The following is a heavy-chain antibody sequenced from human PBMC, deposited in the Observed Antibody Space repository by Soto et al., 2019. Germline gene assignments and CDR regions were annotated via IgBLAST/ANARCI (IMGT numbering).Heavy chain of an antibody. J-gene: IGHJ4*02. Sequence: QVQLVQSGAEVKKPESSVKVSCKAPGGTFSTYAISWVRQAPGQGLEWMGGVIPMFGTANYAQRFQDRVTITADESTNTVYMELSSLRSADTAVYFGASGIQLWLRRINNGYSGWGQGTLVTVSS. CDR3: ASGIQLWLRRINNGYSG. CDR2: VIPMFGTA. D-gene: IGHD5-18*01. V-gene: IGHV1-69*12. CDR1: GGTFSTYA.